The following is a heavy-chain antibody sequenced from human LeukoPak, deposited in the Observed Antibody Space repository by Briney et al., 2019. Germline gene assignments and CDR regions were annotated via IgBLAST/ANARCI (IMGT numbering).Heavy chain of an antibody. D-gene: IGHD6-19*01. J-gene: IGHJ4*02. CDR2: INPNSGGT. CDR1: GYTFTGYQ. Sequence: ASVKVSCKASGYTFTGYQMHWVRQAPGQGLEWMGWINPNSGGTNYAQKFQGRVAMTRDTSISTAYMELSRLRSDDTAVYYCARDQGSGPPRPDYWGQGTLVTVSS. V-gene: IGHV1-2*02. CDR3: ARDQGSGPPRPDY.